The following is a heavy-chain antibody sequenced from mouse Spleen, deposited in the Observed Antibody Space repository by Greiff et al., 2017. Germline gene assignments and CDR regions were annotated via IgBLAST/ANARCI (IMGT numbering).Heavy chain of an antibody. Sequence: EVKLVESGAELVKPGASVKLSCTASGFNIKDTYMHWVKQRPEQGLEWIGRIDPANGNTKYDPKFQGKATITADTSSNTAYLQLSSLTSEDTAVYYCAREIRRGFDYWGQGTTLTVSS. CDR1: GFNIKDTY. CDR2: IDPANGNT. J-gene: IGHJ2*01. CDR3: AREIRRGFDY. V-gene: IGHV14-3*02. D-gene: IGHD2-4*01.